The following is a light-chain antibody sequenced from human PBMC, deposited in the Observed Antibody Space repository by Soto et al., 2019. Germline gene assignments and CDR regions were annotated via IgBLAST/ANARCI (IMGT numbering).Light chain of an antibody. J-gene: IGKJ5*01. Sequence: DSQMTQSPSSVSASGGETVAITCRASQSISSYLNWYQQKPGKAPKLLIYAASSLQSGVPSRFSGSGSGTDFTLTISSLQPEDFATYYCQQSYSTPITFGQGTRLEIK. CDR2: AAS. CDR3: QQSYSTPIT. CDR1: QSISSY. V-gene: IGKV1-39*01.